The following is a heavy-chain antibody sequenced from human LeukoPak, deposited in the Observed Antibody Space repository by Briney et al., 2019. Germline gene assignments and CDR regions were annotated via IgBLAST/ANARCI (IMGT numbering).Heavy chain of an antibody. CDR3: AGASYSGYDLDSDY. D-gene: IGHD5-12*01. CDR2: IWNDGSNK. J-gene: IGHJ4*02. CDR1: GFTFSSNG. Sequence: HPGGSLRLSCAASGFTFSSNGMHWVRQAPGKGLEWVAVIWNDGSNKYYADSVKGRFTISRDNSKNTLYLQMNSLRAEDTAVYYCAGASYSGYDLDSDYWGQGTLVTVSP. V-gene: IGHV3-33*08.